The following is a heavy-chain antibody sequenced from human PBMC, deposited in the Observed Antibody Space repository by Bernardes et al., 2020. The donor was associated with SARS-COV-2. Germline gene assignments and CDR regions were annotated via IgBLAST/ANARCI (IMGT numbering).Heavy chain of an antibody. D-gene: IGHD2-15*01. CDR3: AIDCSADPCDS. V-gene: IGHV3-23*01. CDR1: GFTFSSFG. J-gene: IGHJ5*02. CDR2: ISGGGDGT. Sequence: GGSLRLSCAASGFTFSSFGMSWFRQAPGKGLEWMSTISGGGDGTHYPDSVKGRFTVSRDNSKNTLYLQMNSLRVEDTAVYYCAIDCSADPCDSWGQGTLVTVSS.